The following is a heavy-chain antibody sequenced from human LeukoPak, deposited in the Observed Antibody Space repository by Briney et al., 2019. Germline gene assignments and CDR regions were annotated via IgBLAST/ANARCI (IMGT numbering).Heavy chain of an antibody. CDR3: ARPTYYYYYYMDV. Sequence: PGGSLRLSCAASGFTFSSYWMLWVRQAPGKGLVWVSRINSDGSSTSYADSVKGRFTISRDNAKNTLYLQMNSLRAEDTAVYYCARPTYYYYYYMDVWGKGTTVTVSS. V-gene: IGHV3-74*01. J-gene: IGHJ6*03. CDR2: INSDGSST. CDR1: GFTFSSYW.